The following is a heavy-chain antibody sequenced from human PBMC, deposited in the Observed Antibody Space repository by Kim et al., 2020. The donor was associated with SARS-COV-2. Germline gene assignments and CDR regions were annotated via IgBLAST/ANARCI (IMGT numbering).Heavy chain of an antibody. Sequence: NKYYADCVKGRFTISRDNSKTTLYLQMNSLRAEDTAVYYCATTLVVIPNYWGQGTLVTVSS. D-gene: IGHD3-22*01. CDR2: NK. J-gene: IGHJ4*02. V-gene: IGHV3-33*01. CDR3: ATTLVVIPNY.